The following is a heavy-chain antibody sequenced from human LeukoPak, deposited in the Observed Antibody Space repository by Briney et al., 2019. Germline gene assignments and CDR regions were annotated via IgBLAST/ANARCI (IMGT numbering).Heavy chain of an antibody. Sequence: GGSLRLSCAASGFTVSINSMSWVRQAPGKRLEWVSLIYSGGITYYADSVKGRFTISRDNSKNSLYLQMNSLRAEDTAVYYCARDPNWFDIWGQGTMVTVSS. V-gene: IGHV3-66*01. J-gene: IGHJ3*02. CDR1: GFTVSINS. CDR3: ARDPNWFDI. D-gene: IGHD1-1*01. CDR2: IYSGGIT.